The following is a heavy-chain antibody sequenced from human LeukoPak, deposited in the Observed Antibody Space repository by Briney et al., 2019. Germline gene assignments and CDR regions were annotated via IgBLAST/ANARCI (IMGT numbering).Heavy chain of an antibody. Sequence: GGSLRLSCAASGFTFSTYGMSWFRKAPGKGLGWVSAISGSGGSTYYADSVKGRFTISRDNSKNTLYLQMNSLRAEDTAVYYCAKVRGYSSGWYSLYFDYWGQGTLVTVSS. CDR2: ISGSGGST. D-gene: IGHD6-19*01. CDR1: GFTFSTYG. J-gene: IGHJ4*02. V-gene: IGHV3-23*01. CDR3: AKVRGYSSGWYSLYFDY.